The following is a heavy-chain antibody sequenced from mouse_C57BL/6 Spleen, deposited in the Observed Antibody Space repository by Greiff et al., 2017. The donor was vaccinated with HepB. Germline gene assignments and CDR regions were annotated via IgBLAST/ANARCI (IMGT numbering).Heavy chain of an antibody. CDR3: AREDGRRYFDD. CDR2: ISYDGSN. CDR1: GYSITSGYY. V-gene: IGHV3-6*01. D-gene: IGHD1-1*01. Sequence: EVKLVESGPGLVKPSQSLSLTCSVSGYSITSGYYWNWIRQFPGNKLEWMGYISYDGSNNYNPYLKNRISITRDTSKNQFFLKLNSVTTEDTATYYCAREDGRRYFDDWGTGTTLTVSS. J-gene: IGHJ1*03.